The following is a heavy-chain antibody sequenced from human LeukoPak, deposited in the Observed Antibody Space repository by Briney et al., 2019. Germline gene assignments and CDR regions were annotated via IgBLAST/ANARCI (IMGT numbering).Heavy chain of an antibody. D-gene: IGHD2-15*01. J-gene: IGHJ4*02. CDR1: GYTFITYG. CDR2: VSAYADDT. Sequence: ASVKVSCKASGYTFITYGICWVRQAPGQGLEWMGWVSAYADDTNYVQKYQGRVSMTTDTSTSTAYMELRSLRSDGTAVYYCARDCIGCHGFDYWGQGTLVTVSS. CDR3: ARDCIGCHGFDY. V-gene: IGHV1-18*01.